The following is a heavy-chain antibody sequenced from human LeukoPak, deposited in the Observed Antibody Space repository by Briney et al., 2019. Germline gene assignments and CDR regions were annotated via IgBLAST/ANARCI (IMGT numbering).Heavy chain of an antibody. V-gene: IGHV3-23*01. Sequence: GGSLRLSCAASGFTFSSYTMSWVRQAPGKGLEWVSSISANDGTTYYADSVKGRFTISRDNSKNTLYLQVNSLRVEDTALYYCAKNPLTHFDFWTGYSPFSFQYWGQGALLTVSS. CDR1: GFTFSSYT. D-gene: IGHD3/OR15-3a*01. CDR3: AKNPLTHFDFWTGYSPFSFQY. CDR2: ISANDGTT. J-gene: IGHJ4*02.